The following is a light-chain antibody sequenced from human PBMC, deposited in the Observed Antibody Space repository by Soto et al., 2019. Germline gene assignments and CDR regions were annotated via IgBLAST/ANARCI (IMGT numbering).Light chain of an antibody. V-gene: IGKV1-5*01. Sequence: DIQMTQSPSTLSASVGDRVTITCRARQSISTWLAWYQQKPGKAPKLLIYDASNLESGVPSRFSGSGSGTEFTLTISSLQPDDFATYYCQQYSSYYSFGQGTKLGIK. J-gene: IGKJ2*03. CDR2: DAS. CDR3: QQYSSYYS. CDR1: QSISTW.